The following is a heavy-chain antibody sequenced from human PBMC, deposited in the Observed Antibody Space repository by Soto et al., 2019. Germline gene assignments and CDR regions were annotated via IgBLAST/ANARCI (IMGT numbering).Heavy chain of an antibody. V-gene: IGHV3-53*01. J-gene: IGHJ3*02. CDR1: GFTVSIYY. D-gene: IGHD3-3*01. CDR2: LYSGGST. CDR3: AREQGNGFFHGAFDI. Sequence: GGSLRLSCAASGFTVSIYYMSWVRQAPGKGLEWVSVLYSGGSTYYTDSVKGRFTISRDNSKNTLYLQMDSLRADDSAVYYCAREQGNGFFHGAFDIWGQGTMVTVSS.